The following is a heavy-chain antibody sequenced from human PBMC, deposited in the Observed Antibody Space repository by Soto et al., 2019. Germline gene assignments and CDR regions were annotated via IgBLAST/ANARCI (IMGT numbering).Heavy chain of an antibody. D-gene: IGHD2-2*01. CDR2: IGGRGGRT. Sequence: EVQLLESGGGWVQSGGSLRLSCAASGFTFSSYAMTWVRQAPGKGLEWVSGIGGRGGRTYYADSVKGRFTISRDNSKNTLFLQMNSLRAEDTAVYFCAKSGPGYCTSTSCPLDFWGQGTLVTVSS. V-gene: IGHV3-23*01. CDR1: GFTFSSYA. J-gene: IGHJ4*02. CDR3: AKSGPGYCTSTSCPLDF.